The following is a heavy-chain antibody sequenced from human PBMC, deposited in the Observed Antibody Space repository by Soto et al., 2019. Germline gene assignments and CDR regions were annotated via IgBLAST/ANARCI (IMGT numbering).Heavy chain of an antibody. CDR3: ARTRRTETTFYYSSYTDV. CDR2: INHSGRI. CDR1: GGSFSGYY. D-gene: IGHD4-17*01. J-gene: IGHJ6*03. Sequence: SETLSLTCAVYGGSFSGYYWSWIRQPPGKGLEWIGEINHSGRINYNPSLKSRVTISLDTSKNQFSLKLSSVTAADTAVYYCARTRRTETTFYYSSYTDVWGKGTTVTVSS. V-gene: IGHV4-34*01.